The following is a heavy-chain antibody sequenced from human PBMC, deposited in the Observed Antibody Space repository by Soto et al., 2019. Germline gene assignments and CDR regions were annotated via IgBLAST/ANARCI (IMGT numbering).Heavy chain of an antibody. V-gene: IGHV3-11*05. CDR3: ARDHYGPGWFDP. D-gene: IGHD3-10*01. CDR2: ISSSSSYT. CDR1: GFTFSDYY. Sequence: QVQLVESGGGLVKPGGSLRLSCAASGFTFSDYYMSWIRQAPGKGLEWVSYISSSSSYTNHADSVKGRFTISSDNAKNSLYLQMNSLRAEDTAVYYCARDHYGPGWFDPWGQGTLVTVSS. J-gene: IGHJ5*02.